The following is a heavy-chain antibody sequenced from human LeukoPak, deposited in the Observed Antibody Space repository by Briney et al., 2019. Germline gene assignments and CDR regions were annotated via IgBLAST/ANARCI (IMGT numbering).Heavy chain of an antibody. Sequence: GGSLRLSCTASGFTFGDYAMSWVRQAPGKGLEWVGFIRSKAYGGTTEYAASVKGRFTISRDDSKSIAYLQMNSLKTEDTAVYYCTRERGTIFGVVTRAYDYWGQGTLVTVSP. J-gene: IGHJ4*02. CDR1: GFTFGDYA. D-gene: IGHD3-3*01. V-gene: IGHV3-49*04. CDR2: IRSKAYGGTT. CDR3: TRERGTIFGVVTRAYDY.